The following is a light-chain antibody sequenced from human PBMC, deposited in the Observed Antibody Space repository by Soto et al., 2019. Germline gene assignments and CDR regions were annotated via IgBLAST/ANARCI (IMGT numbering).Light chain of an antibody. CDR2: EGS. V-gene: IGLV2-23*01. CDR3: CSYAGDGAWV. J-gene: IGLJ3*02. Sequence: ALTQPASVSGSPGQSITISCTGTSSDVGSYNFVSWYQQHPGKAPKLMIYEGSKRPSGVSNRFSGSKSGNTASLTISGLQAEDEADYYCCSYAGDGAWVFGGGTKLTVL. CDR1: SSDVGSYNF.